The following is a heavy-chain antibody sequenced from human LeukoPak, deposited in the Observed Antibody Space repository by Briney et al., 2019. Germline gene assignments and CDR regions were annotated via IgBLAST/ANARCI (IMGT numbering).Heavy chain of an antibody. CDR2: ISPSGGST. V-gene: IGHV1-46*01. J-gene: IGHJ4*02. Sequence: GASVTVSCKAFGYTFTSNYMHWVRQAPGQGPEWMGVISPSGGSTTYAQKFQGRVTLTRDMSTSTDYLELSSLRSEDTAVYYCARGSPPRRNYDSRGYYSYYFDYWGQGTLVTVSS. CDR1: GYTFTSNY. CDR3: ARGSPPRRNYDSRGYYSYYFDY. D-gene: IGHD3-22*01.